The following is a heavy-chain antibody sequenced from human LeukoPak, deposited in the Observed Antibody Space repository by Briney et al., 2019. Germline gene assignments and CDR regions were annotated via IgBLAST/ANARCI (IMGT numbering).Heavy chain of an antibody. J-gene: IGHJ4*02. CDR1: GYTFTGYY. CDR3: ARSRYCSSTSCYYFDY. Sequence: ASVKVSCKASGYTFTGYYMHWVRQAPGQELEWMGWINPNSGGTNYAQKFQGRVTMARDTSISTAYMELSRLRSDDTAVYYCARSRYCSSTSCYYFDYWGQGTLVTVSS. D-gene: IGHD2-2*01. CDR2: INPNSGGT. V-gene: IGHV1-2*02.